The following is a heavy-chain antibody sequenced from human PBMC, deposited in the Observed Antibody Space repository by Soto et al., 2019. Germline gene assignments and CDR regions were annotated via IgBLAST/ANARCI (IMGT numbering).Heavy chain of an antibody. CDR1: GFTFSSYW. Sequence: EVQLVESGGGLVQPGGSLRLACAASGFTFSSYWMHWVRQAPGKGLVWVSRINSDGSSTSYADSVKGRFTISRDNAKNTRYLQMNCLRAEDTAVYYCARDLSGGAFDIWGQGTMVTVSS. J-gene: IGHJ3*02. V-gene: IGHV3-74*01. CDR2: INSDGSST. CDR3: ARDLSGGAFDI. D-gene: IGHD1-26*01.